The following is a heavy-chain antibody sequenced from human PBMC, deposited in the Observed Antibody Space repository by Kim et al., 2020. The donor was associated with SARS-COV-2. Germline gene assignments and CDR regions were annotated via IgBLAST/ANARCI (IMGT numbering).Heavy chain of an antibody. CDR3: ARGGDYDTYFDY. V-gene: IGHV4-39*07. D-gene: IGHD3-9*01. CDR2: IYYSGRT. J-gene: IGHJ4*02. CDR1: GGSISSSSYY. Sequence: SETLSLTCTVSGGSISSSSYYWDWIRQPPGKGLEWIASIYYSGRTNYNPSLKSRVTLSVDTSENQFSLKLSSVTAADTAVYYCARGGDYDTYFDYWGQGT.